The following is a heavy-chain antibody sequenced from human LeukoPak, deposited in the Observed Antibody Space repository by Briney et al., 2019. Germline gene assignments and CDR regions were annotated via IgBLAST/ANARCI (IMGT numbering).Heavy chain of an antibody. Sequence: SETLSLTCTVPGGSISSSSYYWGWIRQPPGKGLEWIGSIYYSGSTYYNPSLKSRVTISVDTSKNQFSLKLSSVAAADTAVYYCAGWYSVDAFDIWGQGTMVTVSS. CDR1: GGSISSSSYY. J-gene: IGHJ3*02. V-gene: IGHV4-39*07. D-gene: IGHD6-13*01. CDR2: IYYSGST. CDR3: AGWYSVDAFDI.